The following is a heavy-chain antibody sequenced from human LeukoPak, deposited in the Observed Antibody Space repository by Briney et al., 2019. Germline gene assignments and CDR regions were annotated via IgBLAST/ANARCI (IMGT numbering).Heavy chain of an antibody. CDR2: ISWDSKNI. CDR1: GFTFDDYA. J-gene: IGHJ6*02. Sequence: GGSLRLSCGASGFTFDDYAMFWVRLGPGKGLEWVSAISWDSKNIGYAASVKGRFTISRDNAKNSLYLQMNSLRGDDTAFYYCARGNRDSSGFYYYYGMDVWGQGTTVTVSS. V-gene: IGHV3-9*01. D-gene: IGHD6-19*01. CDR3: ARGNRDSSGFYYYYGMDV.